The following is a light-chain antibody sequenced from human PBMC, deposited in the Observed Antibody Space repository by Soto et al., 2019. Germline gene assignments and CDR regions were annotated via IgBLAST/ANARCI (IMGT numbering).Light chain of an antibody. V-gene: IGKV3-20*01. Sequence: EIVLTQSPGTLSLSPGARATLSCRASQSFSSSNLAWYQQKPGQAPRLLIYGASSRATGIPDRFSGRGSGTDFTLTISRLEPEDFAVHYCQQYGVSQGPFGAGTKVDIX. J-gene: IGKJ4*01. CDR2: GAS. CDR1: QSFSSSN. CDR3: QQYGVSQGP.